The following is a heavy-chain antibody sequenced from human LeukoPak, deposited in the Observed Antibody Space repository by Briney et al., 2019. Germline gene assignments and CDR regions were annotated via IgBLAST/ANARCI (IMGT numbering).Heavy chain of an antibody. V-gene: IGHV4-61*02. CDR2: IYSGESVYATENT. Sequence: SQTLSLTCTVSGGSISSGGYYWSWIRLSAGNGLEWIGRIYSGESVYATENTSYNPSLKSRVTMSVDTSKNQFSLKLSSVTAADTAVYYCARGLTGTRHFDYWGQGTLVTVSS. CDR3: ARGLTGTRHFDY. J-gene: IGHJ4*02. D-gene: IGHD1-20*01. CDR1: GGSISSGGYY.